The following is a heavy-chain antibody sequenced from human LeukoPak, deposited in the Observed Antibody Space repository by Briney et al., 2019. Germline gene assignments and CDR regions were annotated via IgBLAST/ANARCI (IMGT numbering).Heavy chain of an antibody. J-gene: IGHJ5*02. V-gene: IGHV3-30*03. CDR1: GFTFTTYG. CDR2: ISYDGTNK. Sequence: GRSLRLSCAASGFTFTTYGMHWVRQAPGKGLEWVAVISYDGTNKYYADSVKGRFTISRDNSKNTLYLQMNSLRAEDTAVYYCARDQGYDSSGYYPGWFDPWGQGTLVTVSS. CDR3: ARDQGYDSSGYYPGWFDP. D-gene: IGHD3-22*01.